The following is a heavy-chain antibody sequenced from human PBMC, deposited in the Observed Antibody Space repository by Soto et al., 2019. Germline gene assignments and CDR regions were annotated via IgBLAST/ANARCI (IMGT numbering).Heavy chain of an antibody. Sequence: SETLSLTCAVYGGSFSGYYRTWIRQPPGTGLEWIGEINHSGNAYYSPSLTTRVTISRDTYKNRVSLELRSVTAADTAVYYCARVNVTLDLWGQGTLVTVSS. CDR2: INHSGNA. CDR3: ARVNVTLDL. V-gene: IGHV4-34*01. J-gene: IGHJ4*02. CDR1: GGSFSGYY. D-gene: IGHD2-21*02.